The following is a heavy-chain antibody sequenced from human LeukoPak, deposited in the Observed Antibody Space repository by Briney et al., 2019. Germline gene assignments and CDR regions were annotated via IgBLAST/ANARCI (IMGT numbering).Heavy chain of an antibody. D-gene: IGHD4-11*01. V-gene: IGHV3-21*01. CDR3: ARNDYSDYGPDY. CDR2: ISGSSSDI. Sequence: PGGSLRLSCAASGFTFSDYSMNWVRQAPGKGLEWISSISGSSSDIYYTDSVKGRFTISSDNARNSLYLQMNSLRAEDTAIYYCARNDYSDYGPDYWGQGTLVTVSS. J-gene: IGHJ4*02. CDR1: GFTFSDYS.